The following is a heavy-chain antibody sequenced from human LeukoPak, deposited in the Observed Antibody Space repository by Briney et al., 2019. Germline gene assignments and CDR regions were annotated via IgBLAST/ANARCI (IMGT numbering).Heavy chain of an antibody. CDR1: GFTFSSYT. CDR2: ISSSSSSI. Sequence: PGGSLRLSCAASGFTFSSYTMNWVRQAPGKGLGWVSSISSSSSSIYYADSVKGRFTISRDNAKNSLYLQMNSLRAEDTAVYYCASGATRLDYFDFWGQGTLVTVSS. V-gene: IGHV3-21*01. D-gene: IGHD1-26*01. J-gene: IGHJ4*02. CDR3: ASGATRLDYFDF.